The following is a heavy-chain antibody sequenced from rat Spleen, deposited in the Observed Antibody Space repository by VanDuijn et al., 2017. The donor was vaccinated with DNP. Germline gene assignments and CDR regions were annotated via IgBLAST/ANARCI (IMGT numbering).Heavy chain of an antibody. CDR1: GYTFTSYY. V-gene: IGHV1-43*01. CDR3: ARFPPYGSPYWYFDF. J-gene: IGHJ1*01. D-gene: IGHD1-3*01. Sequence: QVQLQQSGAELAKPGSSVKISCKASGYTFTSYYISWIKQTTGQGLEYIGYINTGSGGTNYNEKFKGKATVTVDKSSSTAFMQLSSLTPDDSAVYYCARFPPYGSPYWYFDFWGPGTMVTVSS. CDR2: INTGSGGT.